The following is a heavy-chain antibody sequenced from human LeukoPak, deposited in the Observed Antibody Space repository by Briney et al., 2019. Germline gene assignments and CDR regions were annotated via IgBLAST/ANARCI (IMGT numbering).Heavy chain of an antibody. D-gene: IGHD3-22*01. V-gene: IGHV4-59*11. CDR3: ARENYCDSSGYYHDAFDI. CDR1: GGSIRSHY. Sequence: PSETLSLTCTVSGGSIRSHYWSWIRQPPGKGLEWIGYLYYSGSTNYNPSLKSRVTISVDTSKNQLSLKLSSVTAADTAVYYCARENYCDSSGYYHDAFDIWGQGTMVTVSS. CDR2: LYYSGST. J-gene: IGHJ3*02.